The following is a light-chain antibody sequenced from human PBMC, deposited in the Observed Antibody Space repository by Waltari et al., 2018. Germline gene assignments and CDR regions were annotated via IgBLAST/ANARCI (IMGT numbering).Light chain of an antibody. V-gene: IGKV3-15*01. CDR1: QSASTS. J-gene: IGKJ1*01. CDR3: QQYNIWPWT. CDR2: RAS. Sequence: ELVMTQSPATLSVSPGERASLSCRASQSASTSLAWYQQTPGQAPRLLIYRASARAAGIPDRFSGSGSGTEFTLAFSSLQSEDSAIYYCQQYNIWPWTFGQGTKVDIK.